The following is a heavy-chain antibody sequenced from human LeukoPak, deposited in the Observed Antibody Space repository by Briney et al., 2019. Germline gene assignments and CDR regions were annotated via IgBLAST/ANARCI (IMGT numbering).Heavy chain of an antibody. Sequence: GGSLRLSCAASGFTFNTYTMTWVRQAPGKGPEWVSSITSGSHYIYYADSVKGRFTISRDNAKNSLYLQMNSLRAEDTAVYYCARDITGTTSFDYWGQGTLVTVPS. CDR2: ITSGSHYI. J-gene: IGHJ4*02. CDR1: GFTFNTYT. V-gene: IGHV3-21*01. CDR3: ARDITGTTSFDY. D-gene: IGHD1-20*01.